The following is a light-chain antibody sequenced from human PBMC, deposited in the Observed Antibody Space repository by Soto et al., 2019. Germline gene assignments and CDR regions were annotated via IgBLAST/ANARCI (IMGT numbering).Light chain of an antibody. V-gene: IGKV1-39*01. CDR2: AAS. Sequence: NEMTQSPSSLSASAGDRVSIXXRTSQGIETYLNWYQQKPGTAPKXVIYAASNLQSGVPSRFSGSGSGTDFALAISSLQPEDFATYYCQQSDSIPITFGQGTRLEI. J-gene: IGKJ5*01. CDR1: QGIETY. CDR3: QQSDSIPIT.